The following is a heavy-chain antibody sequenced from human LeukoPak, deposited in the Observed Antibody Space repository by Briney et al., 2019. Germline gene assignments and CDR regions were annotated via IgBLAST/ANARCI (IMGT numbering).Heavy chain of an antibody. CDR1: GYTFTSYG. CDR3: ARGYSSSWYMGLYFDY. D-gene: IGHD6-13*01. CDR2: ISAYNGNT. J-gene: IGHJ4*02. Sequence: GASVTVSCTASGYTFTSYGISWVRQAPGQGLEWMGWISAYNGNTNYAQKLQGRVTMTTDTSTSTAHMELRSLRSDDTAVYYCARGYSSSWYMGLYFDYWGQGTLVTVSS. V-gene: IGHV1-18*01.